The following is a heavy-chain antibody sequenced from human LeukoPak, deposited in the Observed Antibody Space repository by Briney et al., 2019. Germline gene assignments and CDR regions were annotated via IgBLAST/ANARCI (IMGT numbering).Heavy chain of an antibody. D-gene: IGHD6-19*01. CDR2: IIPILGIA. Sequence: VASVKVSCKASGGTFSSYEISWVRQAPGQGLEWMGRIIPILGIANYAQKFQGRVTITADKSTSTAYMELSSLRSEDTAVYYCAPSRAVALLGYWGQGTLVTVSS. J-gene: IGHJ4*02. CDR1: GGTFSSYE. CDR3: APSRAVALLGY. V-gene: IGHV1-69*04.